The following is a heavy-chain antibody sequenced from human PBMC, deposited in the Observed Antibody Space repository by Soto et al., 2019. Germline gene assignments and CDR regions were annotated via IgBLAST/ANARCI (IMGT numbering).Heavy chain of an antibody. CDR3: ASFYSGDDPEYFQH. CDR2: IYYSEST. J-gene: IGHJ1*01. V-gene: IGHV4-30-4*08. D-gene: IGHD2-21*02. Sequence: SETLSFTCAVSGGSISTSNWWSWIRQPPGKGLEWIGYIYYSESTYYNPSLKSRVTISVDTSKNQFSLKLSSVTAADTAVYYCASFYSGDDPEYFQHWGQGTLVTVSS. CDR1: GGSISTSNW.